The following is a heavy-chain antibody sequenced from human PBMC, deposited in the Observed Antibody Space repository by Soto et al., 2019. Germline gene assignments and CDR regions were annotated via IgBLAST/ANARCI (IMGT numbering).Heavy chain of an antibody. V-gene: IGHV4-59*01. Sequence: PSETLSLTCTVSGGSISSYYWSWIRQPPGKGLEWIGYIYYSGSTNYNPSLKSRVTISVDTSKNQFSLKLSSVTAVDTAVYYCARAYGGYADYWGQGALVTVS. CDR2: IYYSGST. CDR3: ARAYGGYADY. J-gene: IGHJ4*02. CDR1: GGSISSYY. D-gene: IGHD5-12*01.